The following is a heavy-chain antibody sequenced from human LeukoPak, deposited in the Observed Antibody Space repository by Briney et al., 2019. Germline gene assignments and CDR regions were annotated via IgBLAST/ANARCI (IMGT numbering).Heavy chain of an antibody. D-gene: IGHD6-19*01. V-gene: IGHV3-30*18. CDR1: GFTFSSYG. J-gene: IGHJ4*02. Sequence: PGGSLRLSCAASGFTFSSYGMHWVRQAPGKGLEWVAVISYDGSNKYYADSVKGRFTISRDNSKNTLYLQMNSLRAEDTAVYNCAKDPVAGGDYFDDWGQGTLVTVSS. CDR3: AKDPVAGGDYFDD. CDR2: ISYDGSNK.